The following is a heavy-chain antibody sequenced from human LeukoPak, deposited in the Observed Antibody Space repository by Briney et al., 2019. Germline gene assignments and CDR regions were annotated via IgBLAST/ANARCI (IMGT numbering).Heavy chain of an antibody. CDR3: ARTSAEVVVAGDIDY. V-gene: IGHV1-46*01. J-gene: IGHJ4*02. CDR2: INPAGAST. CDR1: GYTFISFY. Sequence: GASVKVSCKASGYTFISFYIHWVRQAPGQGLEWMGIINPAGASTTYAQKFQGRVTMTRDMSTSTVYMELSSLRSDDMAVYYCARTSAEVVVAGDIDYWGQGTLVTVSS. D-gene: IGHD2-15*01.